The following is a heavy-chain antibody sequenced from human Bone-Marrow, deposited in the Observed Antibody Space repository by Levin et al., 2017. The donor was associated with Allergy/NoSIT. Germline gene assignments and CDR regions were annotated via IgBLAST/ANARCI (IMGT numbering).Heavy chain of an antibody. Sequence: RASVKVSCKASGYMFTSYYMHWVRQAPGQGLEWMGWIHPNSGGTKYARKFQGRVTMTRDTSISTAYMELSRLRSDDTAVYYCAREPVKWELLWWFDPWGQGTLVTVSS. CDR1: GYMFTSYY. D-gene: IGHD1-26*01. V-gene: IGHV1-2*02. J-gene: IGHJ5*02. CDR2: IHPNSGGT. CDR3: AREPVKWELLWWFDP.